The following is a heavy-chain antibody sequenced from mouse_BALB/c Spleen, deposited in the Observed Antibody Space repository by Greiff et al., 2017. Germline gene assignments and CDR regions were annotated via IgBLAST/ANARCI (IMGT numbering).Heavy chain of an antibody. J-gene: IGHJ3*01. CDR3: ARGGLRRGFAY. CDR2: IDTSDSYT. Sequence: QVQLQQPGAELVMPGASVKMSCKASGYTFTDYWMHWVKQRPGQGLEWIGAIDTSDSYTSYNQKFKGKATLTVDESSSTAYMQLSSLTSEDSAVYYCARGGLRRGFAYWGQGTLVTVSA. CDR1: GYTFTDYW. V-gene: IGHV1-69*01. D-gene: IGHD2-4*01.